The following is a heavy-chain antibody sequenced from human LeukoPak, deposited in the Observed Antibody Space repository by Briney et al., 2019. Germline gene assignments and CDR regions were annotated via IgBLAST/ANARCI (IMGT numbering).Heavy chain of an antibody. CDR2: ISWNSGSI. CDR1: GFTFDDYA. Sequence: HPGGSLRLSCAASGFTFDDYAMHWVRQAPGKGLEWVSGISWNSGSIGYADSVKGRFTISRDNAKNSLYLQMNSLRAEDTALYYCAKDMGVRGVSLDYWGQGTLVTVSS. J-gene: IGHJ4*02. V-gene: IGHV3-9*01. CDR3: AKDMGVRGVSLDY. D-gene: IGHD3-10*01.